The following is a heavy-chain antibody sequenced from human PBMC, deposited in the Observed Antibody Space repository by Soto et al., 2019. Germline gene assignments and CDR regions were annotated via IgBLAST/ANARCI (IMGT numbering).Heavy chain of an antibody. D-gene: IGHD1-26*01. CDR1: GGSISSYY. CDR3: ARQRPTDGRWEFANYYGMDV. CDR2: IYYSGST. Sequence: PSETLSLTCTVSGGSISSYYWSWIRQPPGKGLEWIGYIYYSGSTNYNPSLKSRVTISVDTSKNQFSLKLSSVTAADTAAYYCARQRPTDGRWEFANYYGMDVWGQGTPVTVSS. J-gene: IGHJ6*02. V-gene: IGHV4-59*08.